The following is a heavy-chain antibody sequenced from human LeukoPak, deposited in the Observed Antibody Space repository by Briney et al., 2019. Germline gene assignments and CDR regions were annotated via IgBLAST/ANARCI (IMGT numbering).Heavy chain of an antibody. J-gene: IGHJ3*02. Sequence: GGSLGLSCAASGFTFDDYGMSWVRQAPGKGLEWVSGINWNGGSTGYADSVKGRFTISRDNAKNSLYLQMNSLRAEDTALYYCARDRRPYYYDSSGSLDAFDIWGQGTMVTVSS. CDR1: GFTFDDYG. CDR2: INWNGGST. D-gene: IGHD3-22*01. V-gene: IGHV3-20*04. CDR3: ARDRRPYYYDSSGSLDAFDI.